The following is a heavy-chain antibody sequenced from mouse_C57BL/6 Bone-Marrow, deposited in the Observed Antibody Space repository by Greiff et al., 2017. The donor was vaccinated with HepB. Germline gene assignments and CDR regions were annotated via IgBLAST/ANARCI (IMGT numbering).Heavy chain of an antibody. CDR2: IWSGGST. CDR1: GFSLTSYG. D-gene: IGHD2-4*01. J-gene: IGHJ3*01. Sequence: VQLVESGPGLVQPSQSLSITCTVSGFSLTSYGVHWVRQSPGKGLEWLGVIWSGGSTDYNAAFISRLSISKDNSKSQVFFKMNSLQADDTAIYYCARGGVYYDPAWFAYWGQGTLVTVSA. CDR3: ARGGVYYDPAWFAY. V-gene: IGHV2-2*01.